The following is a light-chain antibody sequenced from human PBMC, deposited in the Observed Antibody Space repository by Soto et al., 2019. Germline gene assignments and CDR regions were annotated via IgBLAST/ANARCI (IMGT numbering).Light chain of an antibody. J-gene: IGLJ7*01. CDR3: PSYDTSLRSYV. CDR2: GDT. CDR1: SSNIGADYH. V-gene: IGLV1-40*01. Sequence: QSVLTQPPSVSGAPGQRVSIFCSGSSSNIGADYHVHWYQQFPGTAPRLLIYGDTNRPSGVPGRFSGSKSDTSASLVITGLQAEDEADYYCPSYDTSLRSYVFGAGTQLTVL.